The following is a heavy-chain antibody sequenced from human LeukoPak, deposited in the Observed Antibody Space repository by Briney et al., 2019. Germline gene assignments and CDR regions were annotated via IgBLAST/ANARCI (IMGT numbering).Heavy chain of an antibody. CDR3: ARGVRYYDFWSGYYQDYFDY. V-gene: IGHV4-34*01. CDR2: ISHSGST. J-gene: IGHJ4*02. D-gene: IGHD3-3*01. Sequence: KPSETLSLTCAVYGGSFSGYYWSWIRQPPGKGLVWIGEISHSGSTNYNPSLKSRVTISVDTSKNQFSLKLSSVTAADTAVYYCARGVRYYDFWSGYYQDYFDYWGQGTLVTVSS. CDR1: GGSFSGYY.